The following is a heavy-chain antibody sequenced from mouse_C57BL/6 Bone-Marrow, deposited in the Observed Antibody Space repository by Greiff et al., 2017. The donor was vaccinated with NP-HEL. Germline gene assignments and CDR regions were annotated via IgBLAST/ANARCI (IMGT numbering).Heavy chain of an antibody. V-gene: IGHV1-50*01. Sequence: QVQLQQPGAELVKPGASVKLSCKASGYTFTSYWMQWVKQRPGQGLEWIGEIDPSDSYTNYNQKFKGKATLTVDTSSSTAYMQLSSLTSEDSAVYYCERLLTGTDWYFDVWGRGTTVTVSS. CDR2: IDPSDSYT. D-gene: IGHD4-1*01. CDR1: GYTFTSYW. J-gene: IGHJ1*03. CDR3: ERLLTGTDWYFDV.